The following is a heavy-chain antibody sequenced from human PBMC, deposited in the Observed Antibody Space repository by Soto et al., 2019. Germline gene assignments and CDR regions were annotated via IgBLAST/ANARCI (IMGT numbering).Heavy chain of an antibody. Sequence: PGGSLTLSCAASGFTFSSYDMHWVRQATGKGLEWVSAIGTAGDTYYPGSVKGRFTSSRDNAKNSLYLQMDRLRAEDMAVYYCARDSGYGSGTSVNHCLDYWGHGTLVTVSS. CDR3: ARDSGYGSGTSVNHCLDY. CDR1: GFTFSSYD. CDR2: IGTAGDT. V-gene: IGHV3-13*01. J-gene: IGHJ4*01. D-gene: IGHD3-10*01.